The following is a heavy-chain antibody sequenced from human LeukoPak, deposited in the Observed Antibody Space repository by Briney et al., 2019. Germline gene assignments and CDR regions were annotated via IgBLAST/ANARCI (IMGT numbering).Heavy chain of an antibody. Sequence: GASVKVSCKASGYTFTSYYMHWVRQAPGQGLEWMGIINPGGGSTSYAQKFQGRVTMTRDMSTSTVYMELSSLRSEDTAVYYCARGQQQLNIDYWGQGTLVTVSS. V-gene: IGHV1-46*01. J-gene: IGHJ4*02. CDR3: ARGQQQLNIDY. CDR2: INPGGGST. D-gene: IGHD6-13*01. CDR1: GYTFTSYY.